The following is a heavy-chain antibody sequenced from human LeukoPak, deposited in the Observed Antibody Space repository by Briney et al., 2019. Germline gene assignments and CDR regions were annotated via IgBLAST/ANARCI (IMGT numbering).Heavy chain of an antibody. V-gene: IGHV3-48*03. Sequence: PGGSLRLSCAASGFTFSSYEMNWVRQAPGKGLEWVSYISSSGSTIYYADSVKGRFTISRDNSKNTLYLQMNNLRAEDTAIYYCASATPANDYWGRGTLVTVSS. J-gene: IGHJ4*02. CDR3: ASATPANDY. CDR1: GFTFSSYE. CDR2: ISSSGSTI.